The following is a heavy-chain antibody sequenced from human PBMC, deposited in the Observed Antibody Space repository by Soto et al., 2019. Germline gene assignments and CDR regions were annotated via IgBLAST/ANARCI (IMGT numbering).Heavy chain of an antibody. CDR1: GGSISSGGYS. V-gene: IGHV4-30-2*02. D-gene: IGHD6-19*01. J-gene: IGHJ3*02. CDR3: TSSSGWYSSAFDI. CDR2: IYHSGST. Sequence: SETLSLTCAVSGGSISSGGYSWSWIRQPPGKGLEWIGYIYHSGSTYYNPSLKSRVTISVDRSKNQFSLKLSSVTAADTAVYYCTSSSGWYSSAFDIWGQGTMVTVSS.